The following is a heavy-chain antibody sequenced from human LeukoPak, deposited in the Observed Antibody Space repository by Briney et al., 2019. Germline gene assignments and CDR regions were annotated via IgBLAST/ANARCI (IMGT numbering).Heavy chain of an antibody. D-gene: IGHD1-26*01. Sequence: GGSLRHSCTASGFTFGDYAMSWFRQAPGKGLEWVGFIRSKAYGGTTEYAASVKGRFTISRDDSKSIAYLQMNSLKTEDTAVYYCTRVGATTLGAAFDIWGQGTMVTVSS. CDR1: GFTFGDYA. V-gene: IGHV3-49*03. J-gene: IGHJ3*02. CDR3: TRVGATTLGAAFDI. CDR2: IRSKAYGGTT.